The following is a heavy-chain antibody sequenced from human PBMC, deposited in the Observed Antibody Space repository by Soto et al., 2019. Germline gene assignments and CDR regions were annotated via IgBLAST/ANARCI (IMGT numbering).Heavy chain of an antibody. D-gene: IGHD2-2*01. CDR3: AKCTSTSCHWGSDY. V-gene: IGHV3-30-3*01. CDR2: ISYDGNNH. J-gene: IGHJ4*02. CDR1: GFIFTNYA. Sequence: QVQLVESGGGVVQPGRSLRLSCAASGFIFTNYAMNWVRQAPGKGLEWVALISYDGNNHYYTDSVKGRFTISRDNSKSALYLQMNSLRPEDTAVYYCAKCTSTSCHWGSDYWGQGTLVTVSS.